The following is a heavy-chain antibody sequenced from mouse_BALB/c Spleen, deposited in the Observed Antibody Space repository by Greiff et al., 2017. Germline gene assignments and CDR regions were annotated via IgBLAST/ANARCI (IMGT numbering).Heavy chain of an antibody. CDR3: VRGELLTWYFDV. J-gene: IGHJ1*01. CDR1: GYSFTSYW. CDR2: IDPSDSET. V-gene: IGHV1S127*01. Sequence: QVQLQQSGPQLVRPGASVKISCKASGYSFTSYWMHWVKQRPGQGLEWIGMIDPSDSETRLNQKFKDKATLTVDKSSSTAYMQLSSPTSEDSAVYYCVRGELLTWYFDVWGAGTTVTVSS. D-gene: IGHD2-12*01.